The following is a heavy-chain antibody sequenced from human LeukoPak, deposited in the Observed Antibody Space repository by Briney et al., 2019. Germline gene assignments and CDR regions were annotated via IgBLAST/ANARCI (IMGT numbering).Heavy chain of an antibody. Sequence: GGSLRLSCAASGFTFSGCAMSWVRQAPGKGPEWVSAISGNAAGTYYADSVKGRFTISRDNFKSTLYLQMRSLRAEDTALYYCAKDLDCSDKKPVNWFDPWGQGTLVTVSS. CDR3: AKDLDCSDKKPVNWFDP. D-gene: IGHD3-10*02. J-gene: IGHJ5*02. CDR2: ISGNAAGT. CDR1: GFTFSGCA. V-gene: IGHV3-23*01.